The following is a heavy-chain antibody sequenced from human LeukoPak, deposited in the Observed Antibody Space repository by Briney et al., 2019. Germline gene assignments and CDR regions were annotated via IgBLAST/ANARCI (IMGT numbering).Heavy chain of an antibody. CDR2: IYYSGST. J-gene: IGHJ4*02. V-gene: IGHV4-59*08. CDR1: GGSLSSYY. D-gene: IGHD4-23*01. CDR3: ARLDTVDKMGFDY. Sequence: SETLSLTCTVSGGSLSSYYWSWMRQPPGKGLEWIGYIYYSGSTNYNPSLKSRVTISVDTSKNQFSLKLSSVTAADTAVYYCARLDTVDKMGFDYWGQGTLVTVSS.